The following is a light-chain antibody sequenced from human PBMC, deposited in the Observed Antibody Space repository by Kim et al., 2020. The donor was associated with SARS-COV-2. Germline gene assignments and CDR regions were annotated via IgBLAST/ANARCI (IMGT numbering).Light chain of an antibody. CDR2: SNN. V-gene: IGLV1-44*01. Sequence: QSVLTQPPSESGTPGQRVTISCSGSSSNIGSNNVVWYQQLPGAAPNLLIYSNNQRPSGIPDRFSVSRSGTSASLAISGLQSGDEADYYCAVWDDSLKQGVFGGGTQLTVL. J-gene: IGLJ3*02. CDR1: SSNIGSNN. CDR3: AVWDDSLKQGV.